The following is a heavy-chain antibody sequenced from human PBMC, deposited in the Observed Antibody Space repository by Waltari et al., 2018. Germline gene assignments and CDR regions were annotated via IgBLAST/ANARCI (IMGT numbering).Heavy chain of an antibody. V-gene: IGHV3-53*02. D-gene: IGHD3-22*01. J-gene: IGHJ3*02. CDR1: GFTVSSTY. Sequence: EVQLVETGGGLIQPGGSLRLSCAASGFTVSSTYMSWVPPAPGKGLEWVSVIYSGGSTYYADSVKGRFTISRDNSKNTLYLQMNSLRAEDTAVYYCASGLISYYYDSSGYTDAFDIWGQGTMVTVSS. CDR2: IYSGGST. CDR3: ASGLISYYYDSSGYTDAFDI.